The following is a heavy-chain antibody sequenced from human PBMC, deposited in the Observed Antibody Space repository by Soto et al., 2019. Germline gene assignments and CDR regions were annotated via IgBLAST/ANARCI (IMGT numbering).Heavy chain of an antibody. CDR2: IYYSGST. D-gene: IGHD4-4*01. CDR1: GGSIGSNNYY. J-gene: IGHJ6*03. CDR3: ARAENDGYSNYFRPRYYYYYMDV. V-gene: IGHV4-39*07. Sequence: KTSETLSLTCTVSGGSIGSNNYYWAWIRQPPGKGLEWIGSIYYSGSTNYNPSLKSRVTISVDTSKNQFSLKLSSVTAADTAVYYCARAENDGYSNYFRPRYYYYYMDVWGKGTTVTVSS.